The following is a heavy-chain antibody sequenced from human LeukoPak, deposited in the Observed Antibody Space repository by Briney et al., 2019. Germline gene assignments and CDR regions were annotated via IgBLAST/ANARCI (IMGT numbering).Heavy chain of an antibody. CDR2: INHSGST. V-gene: IGHV4-34*01. D-gene: IGHD3-10*01. CDR1: GGSFSGYY. Sequence: SSETLSLTCAVYGGSFSGYYWSWIRQPPGKGLEWIGEINHSGSTNYNPSLKSRVTISVDTSKNQFSLKLSSVTAADTAVYYCARGRANYYGSGSYDYWGQGTLVTVSS. CDR3: ARGRANYYGSGSYDY. J-gene: IGHJ4*02.